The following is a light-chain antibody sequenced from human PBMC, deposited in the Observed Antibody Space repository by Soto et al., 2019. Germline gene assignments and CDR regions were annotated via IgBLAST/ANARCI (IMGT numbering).Light chain of an antibody. V-gene: IGKV3-20*01. CDR3: EQYDNSQCT. J-gene: IGKJ1*01. CDR2: DAS. Sequence: EIVLTQSPGTLSLSPGERATLSCRASQSVSSSHLAWFHQKPGQAPRLLIYDASSRATGIPDRFSGRGSGTEFTLTISRMEPEDFAVYYCEQYDNSQCTFGQGTKVEIK. CDR1: QSVSSSH.